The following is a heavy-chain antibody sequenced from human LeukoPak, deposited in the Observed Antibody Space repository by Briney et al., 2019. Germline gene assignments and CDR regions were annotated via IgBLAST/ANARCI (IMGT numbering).Heavy chain of an antibody. V-gene: IGHV4-59*08. Sequence: SETLSLTCTVSGGSISSYYWSWIRQPPGKGLEWIGYIYYSGSTNYNPSLKGRVTISVDTSKNQFSLKLSSVTAADTAVYYCARLEMATITGDYYYGMDVWGQGTTVTVSS. J-gene: IGHJ6*02. CDR1: GGSISSYY. D-gene: IGHD5-24*01. CDR3: ARLEMATITGDYYYGMDV. CDR2: IYYSGST.